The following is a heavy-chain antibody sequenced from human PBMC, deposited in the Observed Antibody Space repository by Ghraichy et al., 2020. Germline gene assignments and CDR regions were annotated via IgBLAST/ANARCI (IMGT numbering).Heavy chain of an antibody. J-gene: IGHJ6*02. CDR3: ARGGRRGSIPRGMDV. CDR2: INHSGST. Sequence: SETLSLTCAVYGGSFSGYYWSWIRQPPGKGLEWIGEINHSGSTNYNPSLKSRVTISVDTSKNQFSLKLSSVTAADTAVYYCARGGRRGSIPRGMDVWGQGTTVTVSS. V-gene: IGHV4-34*01. D-gene: IGHD3-10*01. CDR1: GGSFSGYY.